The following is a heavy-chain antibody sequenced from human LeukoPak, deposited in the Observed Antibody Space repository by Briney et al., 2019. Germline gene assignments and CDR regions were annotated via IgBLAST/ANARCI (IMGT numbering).Heavy chain of an antibody. CDR2: INPNSGGT. Sequence: GASVKVSCKASGYTFTGYYMHWVRQAPGQGLEWMGWINPNSGGTNYAQKFQGRVTMTRDTSISTAYMELSRLRSDDTAVYYCARDTHYDSSGYGDYWGQGTLVTVSS. V-gene: IGHV1-2*02. D-gene: IGHD3-22*01. CDR1: GYTFTGYY. CDR3: ARDTHYDSSGYGDY. J-gene: IGHJ4*02.